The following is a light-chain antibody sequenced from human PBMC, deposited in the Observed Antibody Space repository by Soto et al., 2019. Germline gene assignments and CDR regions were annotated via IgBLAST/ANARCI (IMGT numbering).Light chain of an antibody. V-gene: IGLV2-14*01. J-gene: IGLJ1*01. CDR2: EVS. Sequence: QSVLTQPASVSGSPGQSITISCTGTSSDVGNYKYVSWYQQHPGKAPKLMIYEVSNRPSGVSNRSSGSKSGNTASLTISGLQAEDEADYYCSSYTSSSTPRYVFGTGTKVTVL. CDR3: SSYTSSSTPRYV. CDR1: SSDVGNYKY.